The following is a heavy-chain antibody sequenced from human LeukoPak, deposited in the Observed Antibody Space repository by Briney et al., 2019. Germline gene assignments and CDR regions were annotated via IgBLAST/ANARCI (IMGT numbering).Heavy chain of an antibody. CDR2: IYTSGST. J-gene: IGHJ4*02. D-gene: IGHD3-3*01. CDR3: AREGNYDFWSGYPFTGFDY. Sequence: PSETLSLTCAASGYSISSGYYWGWIRQPAGKGLEWIGRIYTSGSTNYNPSLKSRVTMSVDTSKNQFSLKLSSVTAADTAVYYCAREGNYDFWSGYPFTGFDYWGQGTLVTVSS. V-gene: IGHV4-4*07. CDR1: GYSISSGYY.